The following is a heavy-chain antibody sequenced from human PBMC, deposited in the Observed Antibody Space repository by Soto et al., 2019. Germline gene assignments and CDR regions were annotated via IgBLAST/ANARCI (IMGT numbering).Heavy chain of an antibody. CDR2: IHSDDEK. V-gene: IGHV2-5*02. D-gene: IGHD2-21*01. Sequence: QITLKESGPTLVKPTQTLTLTCTFSGFSLTTSGVGVGWIRQPPGRALEWLALIHSDDEKRYSTSLQTRLTITNYTSKSQVVLTMANMDPVDTATYYCARRLRAVGPSLWNFDYCGQGILVAVSS. CDR3: ARRLRAVGPSLWNFDY. J-gene: IGHJ4*02. CDR1: GFSLTTSGVG.